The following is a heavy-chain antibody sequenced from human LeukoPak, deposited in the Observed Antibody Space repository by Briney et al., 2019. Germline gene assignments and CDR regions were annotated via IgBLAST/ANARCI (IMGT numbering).Heavy chain of an antibody. CDR2: INPSGGST. J-gene: IGHJ6*03. V-gene: IGHV1-46*01. CDR3: ARDKDGDYGNDYYYYYMDV. CDR1: GYTFTDYY. Sequence: ASVKVSCKASGYTFTDYYMHWVRQAPGQGLEWMGIINPSGGSTSYAQKFQGRVTMTRDTSTSTVYMELSSLRSEDTAVYYCARDKDGDYGNDYYYYYMDVWGKGTTVTISS. D-gene: IGHD4-17*01.